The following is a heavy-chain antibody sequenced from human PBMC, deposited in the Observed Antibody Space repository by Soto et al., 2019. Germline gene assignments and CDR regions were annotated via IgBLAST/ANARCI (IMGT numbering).Heavy chain of an antibody. V-gene: IGHV4-59*01. Sequence: SETLSLTCTVSGTSIGSYYWSWIRQPPGKGLEWIANIHYSGTTNYNPSLASRVTLSVDTSKNQFSLKMTSVTAADRAMYFCARYNSYAIDYWGRGTLVT. CDR2: IHYSGTT. CDR1: GTSIGSYY. D-gene: IGHD2-8*01. CDR3: ARYNSYAIDY. J-gene: IGHJ4*02.